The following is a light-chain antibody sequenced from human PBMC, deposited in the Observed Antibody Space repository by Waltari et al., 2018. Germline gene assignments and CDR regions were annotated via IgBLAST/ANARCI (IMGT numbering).Light chain of an antibody. Sequence: DIQMTQSPATLSASVGDRVIITCRSSQSISSWLVWYQQKPGKAPKLLIYKASSLESGVPSRFSGSGSGTEFTLTISSLQPDDFATYYCQKYNSYPITFGPGTKVDIK. CDR2: KAS. J-gene: IGKJ3*01. CDR3: QKYNSYPIT. CDR1: QSISSW. V-gene: IGKV1-5*03.